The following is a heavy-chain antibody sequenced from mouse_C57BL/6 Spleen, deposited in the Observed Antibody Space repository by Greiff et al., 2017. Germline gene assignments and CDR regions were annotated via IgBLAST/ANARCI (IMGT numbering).Heavy chain of an antibody. CDR3: ARLDSSYYLDY. V-gene: IGHV3-6*01. J-gene: IGHJ2*01. D-gene: IGHD3-2*01. Sequence: LEWMGYISFDGSNNYNPSLKNRISITRDTSKNQLFLKLNSVTTEDTATYYCARLDSSYYLDYWGQGTTLTVSS. CDR2: ISFDGSN.